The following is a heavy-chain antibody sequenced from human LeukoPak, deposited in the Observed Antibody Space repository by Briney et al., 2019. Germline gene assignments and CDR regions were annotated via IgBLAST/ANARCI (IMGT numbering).Heavy chain of an antibody. J-gene: IGHJ6*03. CDR2: INPNSGGT. CDR1: GYTFTGYY. CDR3: ARTVRYREAYYYYYYMDV. D-gene: IGHD5-18*01. V-gene: IGHV1-2*02. Sequence: ASVKVSCKASGYTFTGYYMHWVRQAPGQGLEWMGWINPNSGGTNYAQKFQGRVTMTRDTSISTAYMELSRLRSDGTAVYYCARTVRYREAYYYYYYMDVWGKGTTVTVSS.